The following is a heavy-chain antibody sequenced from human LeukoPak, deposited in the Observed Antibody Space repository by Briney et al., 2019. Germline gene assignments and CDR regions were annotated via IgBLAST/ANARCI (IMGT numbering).Heavy chain of an antibody. CDR2: ISYDGSNK. J-gene: IGHJ4*02. CDR3: AKLWFGELLRPDVDY. Sequence: GGSLRLSCAASGFTFSSYGMHWVRQAPGKGREWVAVISYDGSNKYYADSVKGRFTISRDNSKNTLYLQMNSLRAEDTAVYYCAKLWFGELLRPDVDYWGQGTLVTVSS. CDR1: GFTFSSYG. V-gene: IGHV3-30*18. D-gene: IGHD3-10*01.